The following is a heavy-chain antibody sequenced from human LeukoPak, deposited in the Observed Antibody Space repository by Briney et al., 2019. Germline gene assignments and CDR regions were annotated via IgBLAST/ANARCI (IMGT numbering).Heavy chain of an antibody. CDR3: AMIAAAGDWSDP. V-gene: IGHV3-21*01. CDR1: GFTFSSYS. CDR2: ISSSSSYI. Sequence: GGSLRLSCAASGFTFSSYSMNWVRQAPGKGLEWVSSISSSSSYIYYADSVKGRFTISRDNAKNSLYLQMNSLRAEDTAVYYCAMIAAAGDWSDPRGQGTLVTVSS. J-gene: IGHJ5*02. D-gene: IGHD6-13*01.